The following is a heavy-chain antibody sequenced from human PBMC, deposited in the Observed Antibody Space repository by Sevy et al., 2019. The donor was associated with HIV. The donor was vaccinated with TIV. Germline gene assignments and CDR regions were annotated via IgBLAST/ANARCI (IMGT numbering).Heavy chain of an antibody. V-gene: IGHV3-30-3*01. D-gene: IGHD3-9*01. J-gene: IGHJ5*02. CDR1: GFTFTRYA. CDR3: ARNHHSAPHWDYFDP. CDR2: VSKEGTNK. Sequence: GGSLRLSCEASGFTFTRYAFHWVRQAPGKGLEWVAVVSKEGTNKDYADSVKGRFTISRENSRNTLYLQMQSLRAEDTAVYFCARNHHSAPHWDYFDPWGQGTLVTVSS.